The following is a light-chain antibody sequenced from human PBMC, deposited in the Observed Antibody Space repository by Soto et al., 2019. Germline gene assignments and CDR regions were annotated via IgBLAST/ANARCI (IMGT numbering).Light chain of an antibody. V-gene: IGKV2D-29*01. Sequence: EIVLTQTPLSLSVTPGQPASISCKSSQSLLHSNGNTFLHWFLQRPGQPPQLLIYEVSNQFSGVPDRFSGDGSGTDFTLKISRVEAEDVGLYYCVQSLQLPLTFGGGTKVDIK. J-gene: IGKJ4*01. CDR3: VQSLQLPLT. CDR2: EVS. CDR1: QSLLHSNGNTF.